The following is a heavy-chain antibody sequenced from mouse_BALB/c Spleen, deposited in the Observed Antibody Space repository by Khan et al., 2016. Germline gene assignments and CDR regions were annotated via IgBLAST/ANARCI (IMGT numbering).Heavy chain of an antibody. CDR2: INTYSGES. V-gene: IGHV9-3-1*01. CDR1: GYTFTNYG. J-gene: IGHJ1*01. D-gene: IGHD1-1*01. Sequence: QIQLVQSGPELKKPGKTVKISCKASGYTFTNYGMNWVKQAPGKGLKWMGWINTYSGESTYADDFKGRFAFSLETSANTAYLQINNHKNEDSASYFCARDRDYYGSGGYFDVWGAGTTVTVSS. CDR3: ARDRDYYGSGGYFDV.